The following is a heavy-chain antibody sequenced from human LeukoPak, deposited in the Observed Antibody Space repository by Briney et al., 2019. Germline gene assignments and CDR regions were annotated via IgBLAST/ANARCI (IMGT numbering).Heavy chain of an antibody. D-gene: IGHD2-2*01. CDR2: ISASGGTT. CDR1: GFTFSNYG. CDR3: AKWDIVVVPAAFGY. J-gene: IGHJ4*02. Sequence: GGTLRLSCAASGFTFSNYGISWVRQAPGKGLEWVSAISASGGTTYYADSVKGHFTISRDNSKNTLYLQMNSLSAEDTAVYYCAKWDIVVVPAAFGYWGQGTLVTVSS. V-gene: IGHV3-23*01.